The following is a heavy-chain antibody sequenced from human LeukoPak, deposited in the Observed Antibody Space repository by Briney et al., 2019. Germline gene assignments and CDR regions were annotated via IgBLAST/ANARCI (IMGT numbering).Heavy chain of an antibody. CDR3: AKPSHSSSWYYYYGMDV. Sequence: GGSLRLSCAASGFTVSSNYMSWVRQAPGKGLEWVSAISGSGGSTYYADSVKGRFTISRDNSKNTLYLQMNSLRAEDTAVYYCAKPSHSSSWYYYYGMDVWGQGTTVTVSS. J-gene: IGHJ6*02. CDR1: GFTVSSNY. D-gene: IGHD6-13*01. V-gene: IGHV3-23*01. CDR2: ISGSGGST.